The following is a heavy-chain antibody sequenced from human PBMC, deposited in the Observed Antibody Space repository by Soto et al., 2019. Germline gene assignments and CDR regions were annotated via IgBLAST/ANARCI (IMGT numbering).Heavy chain of an antibody. J-gene: IGHJ6*02. CDR3: ARAARGMAV. CDR2: ISYDGSNK. Sequence: QVQLVESGGGVVQPGRSLRLSCAASGFTFSSYAMHWVRQAPGKGLEWVAVISYDGSNKYYADSVKGRFTISRDNSKNTLYLQMNSLSAEDTAVYYCARAARGMAVWGQGTTVTVSS. V-gene: IGHV3-30-3*01. CDR1: GFTFSSYA. D-gene: IGHD6-6*01.